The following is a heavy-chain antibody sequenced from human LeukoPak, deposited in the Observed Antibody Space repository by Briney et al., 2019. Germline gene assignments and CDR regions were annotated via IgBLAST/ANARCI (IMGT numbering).Heavy chain of an antibody. J-gene: IGHJ4*02. V-gene: IGHV3-33*01. CDR1: GFTFSSYG. CDR2: IWYDGSNK. CDR3: ARDGAMIGFDY. D-gene: IGHD3-22*01. Sequence: GGSLRLSCAASGFTFSSYGMHWVRQAPGKGLEWVAVIWYDGSNKYYADSVKGRFTISRDNSKNTLYLQMNSLRAEDTAVYYCARDGAMIGFDYWGQGTLVTVSS.